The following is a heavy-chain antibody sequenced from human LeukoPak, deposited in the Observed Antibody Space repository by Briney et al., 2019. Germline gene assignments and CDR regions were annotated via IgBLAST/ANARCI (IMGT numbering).Heavy chain of an antibody. CDR1: GYTFTSYA. V-gene: IGHV1-3*03. CDR2: INAGNGNT. J-gene: IGHJ4*02. Sequence: ASVKVSCKASGYTFTSYAMHWVRQAPGQRLEWMGWINAGNGNTKYSQEFQGRVTFTRDTSASTAYMELSSLRSEDMAVYYCARAYPSITMVRGVDYWGQGTLVTVSS. CDR3: ARAYPSITMVRGVDY. D-gene: IGHD3-10*01.